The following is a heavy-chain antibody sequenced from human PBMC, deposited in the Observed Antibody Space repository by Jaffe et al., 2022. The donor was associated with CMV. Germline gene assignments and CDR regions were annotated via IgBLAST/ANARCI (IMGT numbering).Heavy chain of an antibody. CDR2: IYSGGGT. J-gene: IGHJ4*02. V-gene: IGHV3-53*01. CDR3: ATQSDHYESTGYYSVGY. D-gene: IGHD3-22*01. CDR1: GFTVSRNY. Sequence: EVQLEESGGGLIQPGGSLRLSCAASGFTVSRNYMIWVRQAPGQGLEWVSVIYSGGGTYYVESVKGRFVISRDDSKNTVYLQMNSLRVEDTAVYYCATQSDHYESTGYYSVGYWGQGTLVTVSS.